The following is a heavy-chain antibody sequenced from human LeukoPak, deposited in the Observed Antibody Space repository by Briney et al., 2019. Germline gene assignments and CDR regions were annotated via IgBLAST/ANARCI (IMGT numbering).Heavy chain of an antibody. J-gene: IGHJ5*02. Sequence: PSETLSLTCTVSGGSISSSSYYWGWIRQPPGKGLEWIGSIYYSGSTYYNPSLKSRVTISVDTSKNQFSLKLSSVTAADTAVYYCASQKGYSSSWYRWEASQKNWFDPWGQGTLVTVSS. CDR1: GGSISSSSYY. V-gene: IGHV4-39*01. D-gene: IGHD6-13*01. CDR2: IYYSGST. CDR3: ASQKGYSSSWYRWEASQKNWFDP.